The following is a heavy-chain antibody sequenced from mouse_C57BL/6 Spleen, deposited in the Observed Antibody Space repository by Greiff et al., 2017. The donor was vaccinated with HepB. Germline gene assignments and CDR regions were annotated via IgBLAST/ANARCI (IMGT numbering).Heavy chain of an antibody. J-gene: IGHJ1*03. CDR3: TRGSYYGSSHWYFDV. V-gene: IGHV5-9-1*02. CDR2: ISSGGDYI. D-gene: IGHD1-1*01. CDR1: GFTFSSYA. Sequence: VMLVESGEGLVKPGGSLKLSCAASGFTFSSYAMSWVRQTPEKRLEWVAYISSGGDYIYYADTVKGRFTIFRDNARNTLYLQMSSLKSEDTAMYYCTRGSYYGSSHWYFDVWVTGTTVTVSS.